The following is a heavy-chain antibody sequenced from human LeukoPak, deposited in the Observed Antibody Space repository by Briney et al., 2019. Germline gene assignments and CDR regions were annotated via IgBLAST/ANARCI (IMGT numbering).Heavy chain of an antibody. CDR3: VRDGEGVAISVNFWFDP. Sequence: ASVKVSCKASGFSFTSYDINWVRRAPGQGLEWMGWMNPIKGSTGYARKFRGRVTMTRDTSTSTAYMELWSLTSEDTAVYYCVRDGEGVAISVNFWFDPWGQGTLVTVSS. D-gene: IGHD3-10*01. V-gene: IGHV1-8*02. CDR1: GFSFTSYD. CDR2: MNPIKGST. J-gene: IGHJ5*02.